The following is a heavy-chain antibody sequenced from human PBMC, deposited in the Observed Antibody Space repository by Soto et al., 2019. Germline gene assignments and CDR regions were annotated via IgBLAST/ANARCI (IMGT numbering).Heavy chain of an antibody. V-gene: IGHV3-30-3*01. D-gene: IGHD3-10*01. CDR3: ARASAEVRTFGCFDY. CDR1: GFTFSSYA. Sequence: GSLRLSCAASGFTFSSYAMHWVRQAPGKGLEWVAVISYDGSNKYYADSVKGRFTISRDNSKNTLYLQMNSLRAEDTAVYYCARASAEVRTFGCFDYWGQGTLVTVSS. J-gene: IGHJ4*02. CDR2: ISYDGSNK.